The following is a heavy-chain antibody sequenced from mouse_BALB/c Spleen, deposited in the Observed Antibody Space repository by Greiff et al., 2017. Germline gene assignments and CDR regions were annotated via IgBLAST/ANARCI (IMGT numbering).Heavy chain of an antibody. CDR3: ARSRYGNYGYYAMDY. CDR2: IFPGSGNT. V-gene: IGHV1-66*01. J-gene: IGHJ4*01. CDR1: GYSFTSYY. Sequence: VKVVESGPELVKPGASVKISCKASGYSFTSYYIHWVKQRPGQGLEWIGWIFPGSGNTKYNEKFKGKATLTADTSSSTAYMQLSSLTSEDSAVYFCARSRYGNYGYYAMDYWGQGTSVTVSS. D-gene: IGHD2-1*01.